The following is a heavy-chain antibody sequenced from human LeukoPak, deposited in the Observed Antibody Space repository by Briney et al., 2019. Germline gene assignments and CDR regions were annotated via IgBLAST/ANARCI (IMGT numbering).Heavy chain of an antibody. CDR3: ASLSGFGYYYYYMDV. V-gene: IGHV1-69*01. CDR1: GGTFSSYA. Sequence: GSSVKVSCKASGGTFSSYAISWVRQAPGQGLEWMGGIIPIFGTANYAQKFQGRVTITADESTSTAYMELSSLRSEDTAVYYCASLSGFGYYYYYMDVWGKGTTVTISS. J-gene: IGHJ6*03. CDR2: IIPIFGTA. D-gene: IGHD3-10*01.